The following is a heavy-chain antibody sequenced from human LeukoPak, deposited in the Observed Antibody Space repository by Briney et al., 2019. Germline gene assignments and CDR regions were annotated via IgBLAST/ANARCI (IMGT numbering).Heavy chain of an antibody. D-gene: IGHD6-6*01. CDR2: ISAYNGNT. Sequence: GASVKVSCKASGYTFTSYGISWVRQAPGQGLEWMGWISAYNGNTNYAQKLQGRVTMTTDTSTSTAYMGLRSLRSDDTAVYYCASSTVAARTTSSAFDIWGQGTMVTVSS. V-gene: IGHV1-18*01. J-gene: IGHJ3*02. CDR3: ASSTVAARTTSSAFDI. CDR1: GYTFTSYG.